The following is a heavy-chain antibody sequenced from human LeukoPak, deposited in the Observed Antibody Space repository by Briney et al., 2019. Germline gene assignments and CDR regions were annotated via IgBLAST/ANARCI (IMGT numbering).Heavy chain of an antibody. J-gene: IGHJ5*02. V-gene: IGHV4-34*01. Sequence: PSETLSLTCAVYGGSFSGYYWSWIRQPPGKGLEWIGEINHSGSTNYNPSLKSRVTISVDTSKNQFSLKLSSVTAADTAVYYCARRASAGYRRSNWFDPWGQGTLVTVSS. CDR3: ARRASAGYRRSNWFDP. D-gene: IGHD1-1*01. CDR2: INHSGST. CDR1: GGSFSGYY.